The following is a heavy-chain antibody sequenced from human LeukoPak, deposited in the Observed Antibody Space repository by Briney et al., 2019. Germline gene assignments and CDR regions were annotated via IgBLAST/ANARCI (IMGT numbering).Heavy chain of an antibody. J-gene: IGHJ1*01. CDR3: ARGLASRDSTPEYFRH. CDR2: INHSGST. D-gene: IGHD2-2*01. V-gene: IGHV4-34*01. Sequence: SETLSLTCAVYGGSFSGYYWSWIRQPPGKGLEWIGEINHSGSTNYNPSLKSRVTISVDTSKNQFSLKLSSVTAADTAVYYCARGLASRDSTPEYFRHWGQGTLVTVSS. CDR1: GGSFSGYY.